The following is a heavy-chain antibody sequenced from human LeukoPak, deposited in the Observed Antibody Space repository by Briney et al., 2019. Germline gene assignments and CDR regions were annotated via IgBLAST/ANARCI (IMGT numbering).Heavy chain of an antibody. CDR3: GRDEIPGPTGGYDQ. J-gene: IGHJ4*02. Sequence: AASVKVSCKASGYTFTGYYMHWVRQAPGQRPEWMGWINPNDGGTRYAQNFQGRVTLTRDTSIDTAYMEVNSLKSGDTAMYYCGRDEIPGPTGGYDQWGQGTLVTVSP. V-gene: IGHV1-2*02. CDR2: INPNDGGT. CDR1: GYTFTGYY. D-gene: IGHD1-26*01.